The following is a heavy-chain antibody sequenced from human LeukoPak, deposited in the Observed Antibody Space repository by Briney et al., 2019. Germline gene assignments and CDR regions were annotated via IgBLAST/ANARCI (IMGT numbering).Heavy chain of an antibody. CDR3: AKHSRGCGSTSCYNFDF. D-gene: IGHD2-2*02. Sequence: TSSETLSLTCAVSGYSIISGYYWGWIRQPPGKGLEWIGSIYHSGSTYYNPSLKSRVTISLDTSKNQFSLKLSSVTAADTAVYYCAKHSRGCGSTSCYNFDFWGQGALVTVSS. CDR2: IYHSGST. CDR1: GYSIISGYY. V-gene: IGHV4-38-2*01. J-gene: IGHJ4*02.